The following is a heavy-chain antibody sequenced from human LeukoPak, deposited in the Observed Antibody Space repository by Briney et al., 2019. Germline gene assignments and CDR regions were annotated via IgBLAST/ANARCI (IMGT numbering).Heavy chain of an antibody. CDR1: GYTFTSYY. Sequence: ASVKVSCKASGYTFTSYYMHWVRQAPGQGLEWMGIINPSGGSTGYAQKFQGRVTMTRDTSTSTVYMELSSLRSEDTAVYYCARVYRYYDSSGYLGYWGQGTLVTVSS. J-gene: IGHJ4*02. V-gene: IGHV1-46*03. CDR3: ARVYRYYDSSGYLGY. CDR2: INPSGGST. D-gene: IGHD3-22*01.